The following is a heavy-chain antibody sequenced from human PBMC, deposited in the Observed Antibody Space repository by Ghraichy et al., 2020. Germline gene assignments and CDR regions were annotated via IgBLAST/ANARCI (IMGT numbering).Heavy chain of an antibody. CDR1: GDSISGSNYY. D-gene: IGHD1-7*01. CDR2: IYYSGTT. Sequence: SETLSLTCTVSGDSISGSNYYWGWIRQPPGKGLEWIGTIYYSGTTYYNPSLKSRVTMSVDTSEKHFSLNLNSVTAADTAVYFCARRGGNYLEGYYFDYWGQGTLVTVSS. CDR3: ARRGGNYLEGYYFDY. V-gene: IGHV4-39*01. J-gene: IGHJ4*02.